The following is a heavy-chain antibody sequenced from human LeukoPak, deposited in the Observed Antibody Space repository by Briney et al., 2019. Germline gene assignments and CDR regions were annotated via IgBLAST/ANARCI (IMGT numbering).Heavy chain of an antibody. CDR2: IYSGGST. J-gene: IGHJ4*02. D-gene: IGHD4-17*01. CDR3: ARKPNYGDYFDY. V-gene: IGHV3-53*01. Sequence: GGSLRLSCAASGFTVSSNYMSWVRQAPGKGLEWVSVIYSGGSTYYADSVKGRFTISRDNSKNTLYLQMNSLRAEDTAVYYCARKPNYGDYFDYWGQGTLVTVSS. CDR1: GFTVSSNY.